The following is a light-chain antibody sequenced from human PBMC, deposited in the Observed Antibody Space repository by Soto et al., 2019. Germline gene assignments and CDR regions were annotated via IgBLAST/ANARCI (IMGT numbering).Light chain of an antibody. Sequence: ELVMTRSRSTLSVYPGHRPPLSFRDSESVSSNFAWYQQRPGEAPRILSYGASTRATGIPARFSGSGSGTDFTLTISRLEPEDFEVYYCQQHGTSPITFGQGTRLEI. J-gene: IGKJ5*01. CDR2: GAS. CDR1: ESVSSN. CDR3: QQHGTSPIT. V-gene: IGKV3-15*01.